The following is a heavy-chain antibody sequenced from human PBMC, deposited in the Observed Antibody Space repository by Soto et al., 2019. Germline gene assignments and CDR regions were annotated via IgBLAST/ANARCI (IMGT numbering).Heavy chain of an antibody. CDR3: ARAQLWQYYYNGMDG. CDR2: IYYSGRS. V-gene: IGHV4-31*03. J-gene: IGHJ6*02. Sequence: TLSVTSTVSGGSIRSGYYYWSWIRQHPGKGLEWIGYIYYSGRSYFNPSLKSRVTISVDTSKNQFSLNLSSVTAADTAVFYCARAQLWQYYYNGMDGWGQGTTVTVYS. CDR1: GGSIRSGYYY. D-gene: IGHD5-18*01.